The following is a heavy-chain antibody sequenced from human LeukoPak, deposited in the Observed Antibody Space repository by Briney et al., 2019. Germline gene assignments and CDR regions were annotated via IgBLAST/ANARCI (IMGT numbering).Heavy chain of an antibody. CDR1: GGSLITANFF. J-gene: IGHJ3*02. D-gene: IGHD3-9*01. CDR2: VYYSGKT. V-gene: IGHV4-39*07. CDR3: AREASGGYDILNGYFNSGFDI. Sequence: SETLSLTCAVSGGSLITANFFWGWIRQPPGKGLEWIGSVYYSGKTYYNPSLKSRVSISVDTSKNQFSLRLTSVTAPDTAVYYCAREASGGYDILNGYFNSGFDIWGQGTTVTASS.